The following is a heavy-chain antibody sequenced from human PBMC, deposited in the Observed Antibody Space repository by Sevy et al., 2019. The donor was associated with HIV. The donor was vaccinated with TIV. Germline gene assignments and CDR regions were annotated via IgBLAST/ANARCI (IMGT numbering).Heavy chain of an antibody. CDR1: GFTFSSYS. Sequence: GGSLRLSCAAPGFTFSSYSMNWVRQAPGKGLEWVSSISSSSSYIYYADSVKGRFTISRDNAKNSLYLQMNSLRAEDTAVYYCARDISAAAAGTDAFDIWGQGTMVTVSS. CDR3: ARDISAAAAGTDAFDI. J-gene: IGHJ3*02. V-gene: IGHV3-21*01. CDR2: ISSSSSYI. D-gene: IGHD6-13*01.